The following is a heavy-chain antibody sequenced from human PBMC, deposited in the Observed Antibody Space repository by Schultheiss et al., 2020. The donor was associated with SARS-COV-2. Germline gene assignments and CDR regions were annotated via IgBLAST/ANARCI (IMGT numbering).Heavy chain of an antibody. V-gene: IGHV3-30*07. D-gene: IGHD6-13*01. CDR3: ARGTLAAAGGGVDY. CDR2: ILSDGSNE. J-gene: IGHJ4*02. Sequence: GGSLRLSCAASGFTFSDYYMSWIRQAPGKGLEWVAAILSDGSNEYYVDSVKGRFTISRDNSKKTLFLQMNSLRADDTAVYYCARGTLAAAGGGVDYWGLGTLVTVSS. CDR1: GFTFSDYY.